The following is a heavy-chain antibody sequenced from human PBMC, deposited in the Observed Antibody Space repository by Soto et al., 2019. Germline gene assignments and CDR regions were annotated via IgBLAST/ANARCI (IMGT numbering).Heavy chain of an antibody. CDR1: GFTFTSSA. Sequence: SVKVSCKASGFTFTSSAVQWVRQARGQRLECIGWIVVGSGNTNYAQKFQERVTITRXXXXSXXXMXLXXLRXEXTAVYYCAADGLAYFDSWGQEPLATVPT. CDR3: AADGLAYFDS. CDR2: IVVGSGNT. J-gene: IGHJ4*02. V-gene: IGHV1-58*01. D-gene: IGHD3-16*01.